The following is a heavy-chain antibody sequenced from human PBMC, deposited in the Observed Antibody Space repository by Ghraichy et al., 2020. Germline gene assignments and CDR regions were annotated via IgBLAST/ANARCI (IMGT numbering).Heavy chain of an antibody. CDR2: ISGSGGST. CDR3: AKEVAVAGTIRGVYYFDY. CDR1: GFTFSSYA. D-gene: IGHD6-19*01. J-gene: IGHJ4*02. V-gene: IGHV3-23*01. Sequence: GGSLRLSCAASGFTFSSYAMSWVRQAPGKGLEWVSAISGSGGSTYYADSVKGRFTISRDNSKNTLYLQMNSLRAEDTAVYYCAKEVAVAGTIRGVYYFDYWGQGTLVTVSS.